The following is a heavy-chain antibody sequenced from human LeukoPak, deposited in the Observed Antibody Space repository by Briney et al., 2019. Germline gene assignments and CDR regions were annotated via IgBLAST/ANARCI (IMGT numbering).Heavy chain of an antibody. CDR1: GYSISSEYY. CDR2: MYHSGST. CDR3: ARMRSFGQPDDAFDI. J-gene: IGHJ3*02. V-gene: IGHV4-38-2*02. Sequence: PRETLSLTCSVSGYSISSEYYWGWIRQPPGKGLVGIGCMYHSGSTYYNPCLRSRVNISVDTYKNQVSLKLSSVSAADTAVYYCARMRSFGQPDDAFDIWGQGTMVTVSS. D-gene: IGHD1-14*01.